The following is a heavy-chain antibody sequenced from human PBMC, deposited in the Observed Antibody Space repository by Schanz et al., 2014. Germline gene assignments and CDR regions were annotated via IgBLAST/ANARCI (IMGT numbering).Heavy chain of an antibody. V-gene: IGHV4-59*01. CDR1: GGSISSYY. CDR3: AKWDNTAKTFAS. D-gene: IGHD2-21*02. J-gene: IGHJ5*01. Sequence: QVQLQESGPGLVKPSETLSLTCTVSGGSISSYYWNWIRQPPGKGLEWIGYIYYSVTTNYNPSLKSRVTIAVDTSKNQFSLKLSSVTAADTAVYYCAKWDNTAKTFASGGQGTLVTVSS. CDR2: IYYSVTT.